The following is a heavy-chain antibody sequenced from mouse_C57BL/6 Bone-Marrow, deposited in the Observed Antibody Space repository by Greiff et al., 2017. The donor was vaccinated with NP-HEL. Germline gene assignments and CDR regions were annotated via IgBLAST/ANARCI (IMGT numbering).Heavy chain of an antibody. CDR3: ARGVMVTTGFAY. CDR2: ISSGGSYT. V-gene: IGHV5-6*02. J-gene: IGHJ3*01. D-gene: IGHD2-2*01. Sequence: EVKVVESGGDLVKPGGSLKLSCAASGFTFSSYGMSWVRQTPDKRLEWVATISSGGSYTYYPDRVQGRFTISRDTAKNTLYLQMSSLKAEDTAMYYCARGVMVTTGFAYWGQGTLVTVSA. CDR1: GFTFSSYG.